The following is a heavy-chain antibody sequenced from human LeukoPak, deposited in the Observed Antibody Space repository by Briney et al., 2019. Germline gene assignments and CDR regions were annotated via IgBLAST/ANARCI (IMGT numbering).Heavy chain of an antibody. CDR2: ISSSSYI. J-gene: IGHJ3*02. D-gene: IGHD4-23*01. CDR3: ARDGGVTTVVKDAFDI. Sequence: GGSLRLSCAASGFTFSSYSMNWVRQAPGKGLEWVSSISSSSYIYYADSVKGRFTISRDNAKNSLYLQMNSLRAEDTAVYYCARDGGVTTVVKDAFDIWGQGTMVTVSS. V-gene: IGHV3-21*01. CDR1: GFTFSSYS.